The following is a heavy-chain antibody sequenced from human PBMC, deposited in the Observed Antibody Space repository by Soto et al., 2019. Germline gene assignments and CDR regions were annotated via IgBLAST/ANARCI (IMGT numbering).Heavy chain of an antibody. J-gene: IGHJ5*01. Sequence: QVQLVESGGGVVQPGRSLRFSCAASGFTFSNYGMHWVRQAPGKGLEWVAVISADGSNKFYVDSVKGRFTISRDNSKNSLFLQMNSLRVEDTAVYYCVRDLSAYNWFDLWGPGTLVTVSS. CDR3: VRDLSAYNWFDL. CDR1: GFTFSNYG. V-gene: IGHV3-30*03. CDR2: ISADGSNK.